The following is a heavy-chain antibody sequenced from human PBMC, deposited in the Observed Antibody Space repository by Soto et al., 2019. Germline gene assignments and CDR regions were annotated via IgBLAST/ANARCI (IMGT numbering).Heavy chain of an antibody. CDR3: ASWIAARKILGYYYYGMDV. CDR2: ISSSGSTI. CDR1: GFTFSSYE. D-gene: IGHD6-6*01. J-gene: IGHJ6*02. V-gene: IGHV3-48*03. Sequence: EVQLVESGGGLVQPGGSLRLSCAASGFTFSSYEMNWVRQAPGKGLEWVSYISSSGSTIYYADSVKGRFTIARDNAKNSLYLQMNSLRAEDTAVYYCASWIAARKILGYYYYGMDVWGQGTTVTVSS.